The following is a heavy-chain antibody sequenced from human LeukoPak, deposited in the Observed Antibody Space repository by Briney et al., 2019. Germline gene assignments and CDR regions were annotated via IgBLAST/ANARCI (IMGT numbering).Heavy chain of an antibody. D-gene: IGHD3-22*01. J-gene: IGHJ4*02. V-gene: IGHV3-30*18. CDR2: ISYDGSNK. CDR3: AKDASHYYDGNFDH. Sequence: EPGRSLRLSCAASGFTFSSYGMHWVRQAPGKGLEWVAVISYDGSNKYYADSVKGRSTISRDNSKNTLYLQMNSLRAEDTAVYYCAKDASHYYDGNFDHWGQGTLVTVSS. CDR1: GFTFSSYG.